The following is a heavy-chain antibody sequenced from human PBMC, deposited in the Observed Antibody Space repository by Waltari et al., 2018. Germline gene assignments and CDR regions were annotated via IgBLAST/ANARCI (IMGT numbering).Heavy chain of an antibody. CDR2: GYPSDSET. CDR3: AGWGGFSGSYSHFDC. J-gene: IGHJ4*02. D-gene: IGHD1-26*01. CDR1: GYSFTSYG. V-gene: IGHV5-51*01. Sequence: EVQLVQSGAEVKKPGESLKIPCKGSGYSFTSYGIGWVRQVPAKGRDGLGIGYPSDSETRNRPSFQGPVNITTDKANSPAYLQWGSLKASDTGMYYRAGWGGFSGSYSHFDCWGQGTLVTVPS.